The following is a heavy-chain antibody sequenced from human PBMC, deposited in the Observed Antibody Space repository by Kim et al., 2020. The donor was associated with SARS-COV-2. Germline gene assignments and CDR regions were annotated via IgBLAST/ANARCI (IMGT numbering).Heavy chain of an antibody. V-gene: IGHV3-7*05. CDR2: IKQDGSEK. D-gene: IGHD6-19*01. J-gene: IGHJ6*02. CDR3: ARDRIAVAGTDYYYYGMDV. CDR1: GFTFSSYW. Sequence: GGSLRLSWAASGFTFSSYWMSWVRQAPGKGLEWVANIKQDGSEKYYVDSVKGRFTISRDNAKNSLYLQMNSLRAEDTAVYYCARDRIAVAGTDYYYYGMDVWGQGTTVTVSS.